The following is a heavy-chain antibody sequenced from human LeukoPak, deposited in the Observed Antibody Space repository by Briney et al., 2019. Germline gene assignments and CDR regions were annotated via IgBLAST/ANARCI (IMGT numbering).Heavy chain of an antibody. CDR2: IYSGGST. V-gene: IGHV3-66*01. CDR1: GLTVSSNY. CDR3: AKEPSRLLWFGEGS. D-gene: IGHD3-10*01. Sequence: GWSLRLSCAASGLTVSSNYMNWVRQAPGKGLEWVSVIYSGGSTYYADSVKGRFTIYRDNSKNTLYVQMNSLRAEDTGVYYCAKEPSRLLWFGEGSWGQGTLVTVSS. J-gene: IGHJ5*02.